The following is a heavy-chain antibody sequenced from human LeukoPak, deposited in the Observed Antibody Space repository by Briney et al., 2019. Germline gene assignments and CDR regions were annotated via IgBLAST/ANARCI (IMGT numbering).Heavy chain of an antibody. CDR2: IYKGGST. D-gene: IGHD3-10*01. CDR1: GFTLSSYA. CDR3: ARAGDYYGSGSYYFDY. J-gene: IGHJ4*02. V-gene: IGHV3-53*01. Sequence: GGSLRLSCAASGFTLSSYALSWVRQAPGKGLEWVSVIYKGGSTYYTDSVKGRFTISRDSSKKTLHLQMDSLRAEDTAIYYCARAGDYYGSGSYYFDYWGQGTLVTVSS.